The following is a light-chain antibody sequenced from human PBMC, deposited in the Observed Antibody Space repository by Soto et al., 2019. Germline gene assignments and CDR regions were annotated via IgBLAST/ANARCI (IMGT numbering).Light chain of an antibody. CDR1: SSDVGPYNY. CDR2: EVS. V-gene: IGLV2-14*01. Sequence: QSALTQPASVSGSPGQSITISCTGTSSDVGPYNYVSWFQHHPGKAPKLIIYEVSYRPSGVSARFSGSKSGDTASLTISGLQAEDEADYYCSSFTNTITRYAFGTGTKLTVL. CDR3: SSFTNTITRYA. J-gene: IGLJ1*01.